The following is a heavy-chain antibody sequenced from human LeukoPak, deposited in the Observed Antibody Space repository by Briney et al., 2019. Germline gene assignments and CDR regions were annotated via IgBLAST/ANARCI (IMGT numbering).Heavy chain of an antibody. J-gene: IGHJ4*02. V-gene: IGHV4-59*01. CDR3: ARDSPGYFDY. Sequence: AETLSLTCTVSGGSISSYYWSWIRQPPGKGLEWIGYIYYSGSTNYNPSLKSRVTISVDTSKNQFSLKLSSVTAADTAVYYCARDSPGYFDYWGQGTLVTVSS. CDR1: GGSISSYY. CDR2: IYYSGST.